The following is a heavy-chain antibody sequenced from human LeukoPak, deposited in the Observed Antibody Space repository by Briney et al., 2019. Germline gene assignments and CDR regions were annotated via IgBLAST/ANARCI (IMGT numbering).Heavy chain of an antibody. D-gene: IGHD7-27*01. CDR1: GYTFTDSS. CDR3: ARDLSSTSNWEFDY. V-gene: IGHV1-2*06. Sequence: ASVKVSCKASGYTFTDSSIHWVRQAPGQGPEWMGRMNGNSGVTMYAQTLQDRVTMTRDTSISTAYMELSRLTSDDTAVYYCARDLSSTSNWEFDYWGQGTLVTVSS. CDR2: MNGNSGVT. J-gene: IGHJ4*02.